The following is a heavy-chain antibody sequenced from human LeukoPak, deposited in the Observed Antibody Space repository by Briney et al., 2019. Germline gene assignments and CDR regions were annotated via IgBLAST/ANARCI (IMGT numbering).Heavy chain of an antibody. CDR1: GGSFSGYY. CDR3: ARAPLDIVVVPAAIPTEYYYYYGMDV. Sequence: SETLSLTCAVYGGSFSGYYWSWIRQPPGKGLEWIGEINHSGSTNYNPSLKSRVTISVDTSKNQFSLKLGSVTAADTAVYYCARAPLDIVVVPAAIPTEYYYYYGMDVWAKGPRSPSP. D-gene: IGHD2-2*02. V-gene: IGHV4-34*01. J-gene: IGHJ6*02. CDR2: INHSGST.